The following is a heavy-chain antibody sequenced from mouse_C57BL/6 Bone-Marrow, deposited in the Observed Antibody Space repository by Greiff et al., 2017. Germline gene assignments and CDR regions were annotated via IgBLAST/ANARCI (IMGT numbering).Heavy chain of an antibody. CDR1: GYTFTDYN. CDR2: ITPNNGGT. CDR3: ARSDGSSPWYFDV. V-gene: IGHV1-18*01. J-gene: IGHJ1*03. Sequence: VQLQQSGPELVNPGASVKIPCKASGYTFTDYNMDWVKQSHGKSLEWIGDITPNNGGTIYNQKFKGKATLTVDKSSSTAYMELRSLTSEDTAVYYCARSDGSSPWYFDVWGTGTTVTVSS. D-gene: IGHD1-1*01.